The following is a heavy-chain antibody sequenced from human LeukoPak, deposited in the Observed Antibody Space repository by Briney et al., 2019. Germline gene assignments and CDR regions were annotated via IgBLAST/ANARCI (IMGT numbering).Heavy chain of an antibody. CDR1: GYTFKTYG. CDR3: AREMWCSPGDCYLNAFDF. Sequence: ASVKVSCKASGYTFKTYGIIWVRQAPGQGLEWMGYISPASGRTTYAQNLQGRVTLTTDTPTTTAHMELRSLGSDDTAVYYCAREMWCSPGDCYLNAFDFWGQGTLVTVS. D-gene: IGHD2-21*02. CDR2: ISPASGRT. V-gene: IGHV1-18*01. J-gene: IGHJ3*01.